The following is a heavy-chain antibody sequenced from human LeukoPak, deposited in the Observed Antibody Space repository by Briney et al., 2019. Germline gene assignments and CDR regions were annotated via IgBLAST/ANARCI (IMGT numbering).Heavy chain of an antibody. CDR2: INPNSGGT. V-gene: IGHV1-2*02. D-gene: IGHD2-21*02. CDR1: GYTFTGYY. CDR3: ASAHCGGDCYVLSLDY. Sequence: ASVKVSCKASGYTFTGYYMHWVRQAPGQGLEWMGWINPNSGGTNYAQKFQGRVTITTDESTSTAYMELSSLRSEDTAVYYCASAHCGGDCYVLSLDYWGQGTLVTVSS. J-gene: IGHJ4*02.